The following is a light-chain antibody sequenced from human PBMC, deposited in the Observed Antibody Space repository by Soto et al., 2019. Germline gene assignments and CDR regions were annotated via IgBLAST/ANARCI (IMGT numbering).Light chain of an antibody. J-gene: IGLJ2*01. CDR2: EVT. V-gene: IGLV2-8*01. CDR3: SSYAGINTDVV. Sequence: QSALTQPPSASGSPGQSVTISCTGTSSDVGGYGYVSWYQQHPGKAPKLMIFEVTKRASGVPNRFSGSKSGNTAFLTVSGLQAEDEADYYCSSYAGINTDVVFGGGTKLTVL. CDR1: SSDVGGYGY.